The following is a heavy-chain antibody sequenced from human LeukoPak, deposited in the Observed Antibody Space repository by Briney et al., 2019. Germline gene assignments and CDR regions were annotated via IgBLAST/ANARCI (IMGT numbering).Heavy chain of an antibody. J-gene: IGHJ6*02. CDR1: GFTFSSYG. Sequence: GGSLRLSYAASGFTFSSYGMHWVRQAPGKGLEWVAVIWYDGSNKYYADSVKGRFTISRDNSKNTLYLQMNSLRAEDTAVYYCARLGYCSSTSCYAGYYYYGMDVWGQGTTVTVSS. V-gene: IGHV3-33*01. CDR3: ARLGYCSSTSCYAGYYYYGMDV. CDR2: IWYDGSNK. D-gene: IGHD2-2*01.